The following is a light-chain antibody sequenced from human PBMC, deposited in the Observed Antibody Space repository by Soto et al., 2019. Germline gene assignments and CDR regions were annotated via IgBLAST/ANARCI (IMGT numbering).Light chain of an antibody. CDR1: QSVSSN. CDR3: QQYGSSGT. Sequence: EIVMTQSPATLSVSPGERATLSCRASQSVSSNLAWYQQKPGQAPRLLIYGASTRATGIPARFSGSGSGTEFTLTNSSLQSEDFAVYYCQQYGSSGTFGQGTKVEIK. J-gene: IGKJ1*01. V-gene: IGKV3-15*01. CDR2: GAS.